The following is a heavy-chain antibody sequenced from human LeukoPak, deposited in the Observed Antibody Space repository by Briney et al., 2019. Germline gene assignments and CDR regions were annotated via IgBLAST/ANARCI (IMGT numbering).Heavy chain of an antibody. J-gene: IGHJ4*02. CDR2: IYYNGGT. Sequence: SETLSLTCAVYGGSFSGYYWGWIRQSPGRGLEWIGSIYYNGGTYFNPSLKSRVTISLDMSKNQFSLQLRSVTAADTAVYYCSRESAGTTIHYWGQGTLVTVSS. CDR1: GGSFSGYY. V-gene: IGHV4-34*01. D-gene: IGHD1-1*01. CDR3: SRESAGTTIHY.